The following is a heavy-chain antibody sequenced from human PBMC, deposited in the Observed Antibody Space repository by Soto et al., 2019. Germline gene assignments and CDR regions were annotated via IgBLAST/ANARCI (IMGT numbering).Heavy chain of an antibody. Sequence: PGGSLRLSCAASGFTFSSYSMNWVRQAPGKGLEWVSSISSSSSYIYYADSVKGRFTISRDNAKNSLYLQMNSLRAEDTAVYYCARDSIDYGDYRQSAFDIWGQGTMVTVS. D-gene: IGHD4-17*01. CDR2: ISSSSSYI. V-gene: IGHV3-21*01. J-gene: IGHJ3*02. CDR1: GFTFSSYS. CDR3: ARDSIDYGDYRQSAFDI.